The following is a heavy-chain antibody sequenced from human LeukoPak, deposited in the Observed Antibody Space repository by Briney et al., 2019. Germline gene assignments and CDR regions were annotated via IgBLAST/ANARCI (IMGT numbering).Heavy chain of an antibody. J-gene: IGHJ4*02. CDR3: ARDLGDWYSSGFDD. Sequence: PGGSLRLSCAGSGFTFRNYEMRWVRQAPGKGLEWVSHISRDGSTVYYRDSVRGRFNISRDNTENSLYLHMKSLRDEDRSGYYCARDLGDWYSSGFDDWGQGSLVIVSS. D-gene: IGHD3-10*01. V-gene: IGHV3-48*03. CDR1: GFTFRNYE. CDR2: ISRDGSTV.